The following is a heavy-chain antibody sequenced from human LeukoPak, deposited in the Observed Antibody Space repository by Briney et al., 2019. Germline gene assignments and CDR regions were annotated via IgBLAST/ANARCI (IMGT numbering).Heavy chain of an antibody. D-gene: IGHD4-17*01. CDR2: INAGNGNT. J-gene: IGHJ5*02. V-gene: IGHV1-3*01. Sequence: HWASVKVSCKASGYIFTTYPMHWVRQAPGQSFEWMGWINAGNGNTKYSQKFQGRVTITRDTSASTAYMELTSLRSEDTAVYYCARFPGYGDYGEHWFDPWGQGTLVTVSS. CDR1: GYIFTTYP. CDR3: ARFPGYGDYGEHWFDP.